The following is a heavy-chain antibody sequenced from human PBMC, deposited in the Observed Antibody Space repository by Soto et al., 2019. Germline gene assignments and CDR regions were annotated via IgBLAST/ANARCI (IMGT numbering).Heavy chain of an antibody. Sequence: QVQLVQSGAEVKKPGSSVKVSCKASGGTFSSYAISWVRQAPGQGLEWMGGIMPISDTTNYAQKIQGRVTMTADESTSTAYMELCSLRSEDTAVYYCARSQGSSTSLEIYYYCYYGMDVWGQGTTVTVSS. CDR2: IMPISDTT. D-gene: IGHD2-2*01. CDR3: ARSQGSSTSLEIYYYCYYGMDV. V-gene: IGHV1-69*01. CDR1: GGTFSSYA. J-gene: IGHJ6*02.